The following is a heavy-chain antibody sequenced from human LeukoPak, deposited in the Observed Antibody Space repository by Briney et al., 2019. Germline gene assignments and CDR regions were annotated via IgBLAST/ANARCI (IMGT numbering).Heavy chain of an antibody. Sequence: GASVKVSCKASGYSFTVCYLHWVRHPPGPGLERMGWINPKRGGTNYAQKCQGRVTMTRDTSISTAYMEVGRMTSDDTAVYYCATSGGTSGPELDYLGQGTLVTVSS. CDR3: ATSGGTSGPELDY. CDR1: GYSFTVCY. CDR2: INPKRGGT. D-gene: IGHD3-3*01. V-gene: IGHV1-2*02. J-gene: IGHJ4*02.